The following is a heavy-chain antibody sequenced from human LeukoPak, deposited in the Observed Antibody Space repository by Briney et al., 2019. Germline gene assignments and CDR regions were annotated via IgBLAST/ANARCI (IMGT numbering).Heavy chain of an antibody. CDR3: ARQGSTYYYYGMDV. Sequence: PSETLSLTCAVSGGSISSGGYSWSWIRQPPGKGLEWIGYIYHSGSTYYNPSLKSRVTISVDRSKNQFSLKLSSVTAADTAVYYCARQGSTYYYYGMDVWGQGTTVTVSS. V-gene: IGHV4-30-2*01. CDR1: GGSISSGGYS. CDR2: IYHSGST. D-gene: IGHD2-15*01. J-gene: IGHJ6*02.